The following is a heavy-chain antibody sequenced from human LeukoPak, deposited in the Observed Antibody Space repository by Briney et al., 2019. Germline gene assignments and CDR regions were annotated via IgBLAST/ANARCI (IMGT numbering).Heavy chain of an antibody. CDR2: IRQDGSEK. CDR3: ARGGYSYGFDAFDI. J-gene: IGHJ3*02. Sequence: GGSLRLSCAASGFTFSSYWMSWVRQAPGKGLEWVANIRQDGSEKYYVDSVKGRFTISRDNAKNSLYLQMNNLRAEDTAVYYCARGGYSYGFDAFDIWGQGTMVTVSS. D-gene: IGHD5-18*01. CDR1: GFTFSSYW. V-gene: IGHV3-7*04.